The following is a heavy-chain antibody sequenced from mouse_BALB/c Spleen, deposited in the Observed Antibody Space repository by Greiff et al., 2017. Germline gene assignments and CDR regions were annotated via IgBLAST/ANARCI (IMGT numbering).Heavy chain of an antibody. CDR1: GFTFSSYG. D-gene: IGHD2-4*01. Sequence: EVKLVESGGGLVQPGGSLKLSCAASGFTFSSYGMSWVRQTPDKRLELVATINSNGGSTYYPDSVKGRFTISRDNAKNTLYLQMSSLKSEDTAMYYCARENDYGAWFAYWGQGTLVTVSA. V-gene: IGHV5-6-3*01. CDR3: ARENDYGAWFAY. J-gene: IGHJ3*01. CDR2: INSNGGST.